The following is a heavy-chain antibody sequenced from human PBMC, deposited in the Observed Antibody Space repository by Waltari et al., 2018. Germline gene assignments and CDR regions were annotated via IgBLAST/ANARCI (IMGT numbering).Heavy chain of an antibody. CDR2: MDPSDSYT. CDR1: GYRFTSYW. CDR3: ARPSPISSQPPDFDY. V-gene: IGHV5-10-1*01. J-gene: IGHJ4*02. Sequence: EVQLVQSGAEVKKPGESLRISCKGSGYRFTSYWISWVRQMPGKGQEWMGRMDPSDSYTNSSPSFHGHVTISADTSISTASLQWSSLQASDTAMSYCARPSPISSQPPDFDYWGQGSLVTVSS. D-gene: IGHD6-13*01.